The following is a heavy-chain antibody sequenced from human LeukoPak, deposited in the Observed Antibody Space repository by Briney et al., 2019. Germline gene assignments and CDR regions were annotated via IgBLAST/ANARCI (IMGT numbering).Heavy chain of an antibody. CDR2: IXXGDSDT. CDR1: GYXFTSYW. CDR3: ARHSPVVGATYYYYGMDV. D-gene: IGHD1-26*01. Sequence: GESLKISCKGSGYXFTSYWXXWXXQMXXXXXXXXXXIXXGDSDTRYSPSFQGQVTISADKSISTAYLQWSSLKASDTAMYYCARHSPVVGATYYYYGMDVWGQGTTVTVSS. J-gene: IGHJ6*02. V-gene: IGHV5-51*01.